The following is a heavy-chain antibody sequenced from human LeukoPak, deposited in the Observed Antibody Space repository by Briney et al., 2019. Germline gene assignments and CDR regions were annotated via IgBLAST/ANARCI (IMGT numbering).Heavy chain of an antibody. D-gene: IGHD1-7*01. CDR3: ARAMELRPQDAFDI. Sequence: PGRSLRLSCAASGFTFSSYAMNWVRQAPGKGLEWVSYISSSSSTIYYADSVKGRFTISRDNAKNSLYLQMNSLRAEDTAVYYCARAMELRPQDAFDIWGQGTMVTVSS. J-gene: IGHJ3*02. CDR1: GFTFSSYA. V-gene: IGHV3-48*01. CDR2: ISSSSSTI.